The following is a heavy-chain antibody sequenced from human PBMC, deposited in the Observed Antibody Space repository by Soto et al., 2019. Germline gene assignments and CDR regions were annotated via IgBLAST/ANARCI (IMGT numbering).Heavy chain of an antibody. CDR2: TNGIGDST. V-gene: IGHV3-23*01. CDR1: GYTFSSYA. CDR3: AKAWNYYAELDY. D-gene: IGHD3-22*01. J-gene: IGHJ4*02. Sequence: HPGGSLRLCCVASGYTFSSYAMSWVRQAPGKGLEWVSATNGIGDSTYYADAVKGRFTISRDNSKNTLYLQMSSLRADDTAIYYCAKAWNYYAELDYWGQGTLVTVSS.